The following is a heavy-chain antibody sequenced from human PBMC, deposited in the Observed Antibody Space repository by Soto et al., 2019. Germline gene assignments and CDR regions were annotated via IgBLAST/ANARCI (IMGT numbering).Heavy chain of an antibody. CDR3: AREVGPLRYFDWLLPSGPDAFDI. Sequence: GGSLRLSCAASGFTFSSYWMSWVRQAPGKGLEWVANIKQDGSEKYYVDYVKGRFTISRDNAKNSLYLQMNSLRAEDTAVYYCAREVGPLRYFDWLLPSGPDAFDIWGQGTMVTVSS. V-gene: IGHV3-7*01. CDR1: GFTFSSYW. J-gene: IGHJ3*02. CDR2: IKQDGSEK. D-gene: IGHD3-9*01.